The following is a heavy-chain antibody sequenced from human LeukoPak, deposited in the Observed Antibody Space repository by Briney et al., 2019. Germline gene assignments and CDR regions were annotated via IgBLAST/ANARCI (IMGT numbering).Heavy chain of an antibody. CDR3: ARGISYYYDSSGYYSEGFDP. CDR1: GYTFTSYY. V-gene: IGHV1-46*01. J-gene: IGHJ5*02. D-gene: IGHD3-22*01. Sequence: ASVNVSCKASGYTFTSYYMHWVRQAPGQGLEWMGIINPSGGSTSYAQKFQGRVTMTRDTSTSTVYMELSSLRSEDTAVYYCARGISYYYDSSGYYSEGFDPWGQGTLVTVSS. CDR2: INPSGGST.